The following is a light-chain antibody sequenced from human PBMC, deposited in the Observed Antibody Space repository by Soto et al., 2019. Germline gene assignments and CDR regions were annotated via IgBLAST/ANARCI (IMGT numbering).Light chain of an antibody. CDR3: QKYNSWPRK. CDR2: TTS. V-gene: IGKV3-15*01. CDR1: ESVGSN. Sequence: VVMTQSPATLSVSPCEIATFSFRASESVGSNLAWYQQKPGQAPSLLIYTTSTRASGVPARFSGSGSGTEFTLTINSLQTEDFGLYYCQKYNSWPRKFGQGTKGDIK. J-gene: IGKJ1*01.